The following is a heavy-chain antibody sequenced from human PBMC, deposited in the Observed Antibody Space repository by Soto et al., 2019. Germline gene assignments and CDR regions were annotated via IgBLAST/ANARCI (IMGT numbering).Heavy chain of an antibody. CDR2: IYYSGST. CDR3: ARDYLDCSGGSCYGY. V-gene: IGHV4-31*02. J-gene: IGHJ4*02. Sequence: NPGKGLEWIGYIYYSGSTYYNPSLKSRVTISVDTSKNQFSLKLSSVTAADTAVYYCARDYLDCSGGSCYGYWGQGTLVTVPS. D-gene: IGHD2-15*01.